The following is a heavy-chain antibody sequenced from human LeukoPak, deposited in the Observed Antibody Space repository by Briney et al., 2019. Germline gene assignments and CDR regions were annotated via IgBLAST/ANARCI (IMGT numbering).Heavy chain of an antibody. CDR1: GFTFSSYE. D-gene: IGHD1-7*01. CDR2: ISSSGSTI. J-gene: IGHJ4*02. V-gene: IGHV3-48*03. Sequence: GGSLRLSCAASGFTFSSYEMNWVRQAPGKGLEWVSYISSSGSTIYYADSVKGRFTISRDNAKNSLSLQMNSLRAEDTAVYYCASAGNFAFEYWGQGTLVTVSS. CDR3: ASAGNFAFEY.